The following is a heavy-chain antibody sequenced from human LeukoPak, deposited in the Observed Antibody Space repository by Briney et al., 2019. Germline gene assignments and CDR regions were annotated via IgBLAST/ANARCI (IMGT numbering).Heavy chain of an antibody. CDR2: ISSNGGST. CDR1: RFTFCNYA. V-gene: IGHV3-64*04. Sequence: PGGSLRLSCSASRFTFCNYAMHWVRQAPGKGLEYVSAISSNGGSTYYADSVKGRFTISRDTSKNTLYLQMNGLRAEDTAVYYCVRHLDSWGQGTLVTVSS. CDR3: VRHLDS. J-gene: IGHJ4*02.